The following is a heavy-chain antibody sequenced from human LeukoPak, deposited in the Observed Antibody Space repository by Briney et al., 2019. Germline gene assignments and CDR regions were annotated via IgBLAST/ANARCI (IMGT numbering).Heavy chain of an antibody. CDR3: ARVRAGYYGSGSYFYYYYMDV. CDR2: IYYSGST. V-gene: IGHV4-59*01. CDR1: GGSISSYY. D-gene: IGHD3-10*01. J-gene: IGHJ6*03. Sequence: PSETLSLTCTVSGGSISSYYWSWIRQPPGKGLEWIGYIYYSGSTNYNPSLKSRVTISVDTSKNQFSLKLSSVTAADTAVYYCARVRAGYYGSGSYFYYYYMDVWGKGTTVTISS.